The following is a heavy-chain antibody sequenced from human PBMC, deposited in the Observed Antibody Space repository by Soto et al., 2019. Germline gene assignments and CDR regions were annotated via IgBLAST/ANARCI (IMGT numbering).Heavy chain of an antibody. CDR1: GGSMSNGYYY. V-gene: IGHV4-31*02. CDR3: ARWVEVSLDYFDS. D-gene: IGHD1-20*01. J-gene: IGHJ4*02. Sequence: SETLSLTCTVSGGSMSNGYYYWSWVRQNPGKGLEWIGHIYHSGRTYYNPSLKSRVGILVDTSKNQFSLNLNSVTAADMAVYYCARWVEVSLDYFDSWGQGTPVT. CDR2: IYHSGRT.